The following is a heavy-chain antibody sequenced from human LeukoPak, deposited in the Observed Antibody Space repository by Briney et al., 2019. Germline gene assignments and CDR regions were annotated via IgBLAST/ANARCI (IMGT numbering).Heavy chain of an antibody. CDR1: GFTFSSYS. J-gene: IGHJ4*02. CDR2: ISSSSSYI. CDR3: ARDFYVVATIFDY. Sequence: GSLRLSCAASGFTFSSYSMNWVRQAPGKGLEWVSSISSSSSYIYYADSVKGRFTISRDNAKNSLYLQMNSLRAEDTAVYYCARDFYVVATIFDYWGQGTLVTVSS. D-gene: IGHD5-12*01. V-gene: IGHV3-21*01.